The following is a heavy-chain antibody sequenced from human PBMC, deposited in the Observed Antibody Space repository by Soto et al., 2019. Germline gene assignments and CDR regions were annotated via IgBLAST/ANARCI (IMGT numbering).Heavy chain of an antibody. V-gene: IGHV1-8*02. CDR1: GSTFTDFY. CDR3: ARGIPLSGGAARRNYYYGMDV. Sequence: GASVTVSCTPSGSTFTDFYINWVRQVPGQGLEWMGWMNPNSGNTGYAQKFQGRVTMTRNTSISTAYMELSSLRSEDTAVYYCARGIPLSGGAARRNYYYGMDVWGQGTTVTVSS. D-gene: IGHD6-6*01. J-gene: IGHJ6*02. CDR2: MNPNSGNT.